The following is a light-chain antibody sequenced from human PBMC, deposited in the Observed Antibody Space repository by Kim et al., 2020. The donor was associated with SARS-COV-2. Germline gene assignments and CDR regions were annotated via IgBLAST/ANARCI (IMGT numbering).Light chain of an antibody. CDR1: RSNIGSNV. Sequence: QSVLTQPPSASGTPGQRVTISCSGSRSNIGSNVANWYQQLPGTAPKLLIYSNDYRPSGVPDRFSGSKSGTSASLDISGLQSEDEADYYCAAWDDSLNGSVFGGGTQLTVL. CDR3: AAWDDSLNGSV. V-gene: IGLV1-44*01. J-gene: IGLJ3*02. CDR2: SND.